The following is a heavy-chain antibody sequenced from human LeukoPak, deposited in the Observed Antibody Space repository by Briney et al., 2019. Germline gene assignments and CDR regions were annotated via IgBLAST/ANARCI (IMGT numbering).Heavy chain of an antibody. CDR2: TVGSGTNT. CDR3: AKDSTIFGANTHFDY. J-gene: IGHJ4*02. V-gene: IGHV3-23*01. CDR1: AFTFSSYA. Sequence: PGGSLRLSCVGSAFTFSSYAMSWVRQAPGKGLEWVSATVGSGTNTYYADSVKGRFTISRDNSKNTVYLQMNSLRADDTAVYYCAKDSTIFGANTHFDYWGQGTLVTVSS. D-gene: IGHD3-3*01.